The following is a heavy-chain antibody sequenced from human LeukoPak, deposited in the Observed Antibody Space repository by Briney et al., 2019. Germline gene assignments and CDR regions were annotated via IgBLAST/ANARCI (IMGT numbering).Heavy chain of an antibody. J-gene: IGHJ4*02. V-gene: IGHV3-23*01. CDR3: ANEIRPNDY. Sequence: PGGSLRLSCAASEFDFSSHAMTWVRQAPGKGLEWVSAISGSKTYYADSVKGRFTISRDNSKSTLYLQMNSLRAEDTAVYYCANEIRPNDYWGQGTQVTVSS. CDR2: ISGSKT. CDR1: EFDFSSHA. D-gene: IGHD4-17*01.